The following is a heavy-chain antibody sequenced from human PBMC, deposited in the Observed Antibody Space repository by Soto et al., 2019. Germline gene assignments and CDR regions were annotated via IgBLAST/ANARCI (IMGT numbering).Heavy chain of an antibody. D-gene: IGHD2-2*01. Sequence: QVQLVQSGAEVKKPGASVKVSCKASGYTFTGYYMHWVRQAPGQGLEWMGWINHNSGGTNYAQKFQGWITMTKDTSIRTAYMEMGRLRCDDMAVCYCTRDNGSTKTHKFDIWGQGTMVTVSS. CDR3: TRDNGSTKTHKFDI. CDR2: INHNSGGT. J-gene: IGHJ3*02. CDR1: GYTFTGYY. V-gene: IGHV1-2*04.